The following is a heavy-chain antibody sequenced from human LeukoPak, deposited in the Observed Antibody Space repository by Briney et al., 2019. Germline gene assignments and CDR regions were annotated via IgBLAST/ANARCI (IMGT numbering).Heavy chain of an antibody. Sequence: GGSPRLSCAASGVMFDIYAVTWVRQAPGKGREWGAVVSASANTSYYAHAVRGGFTLSRENARNTLILQLHSLSVDDAAVYYCASGPACTSHSCYVIGAIDIWGLGTLVTVSS. CDR3: ASGPACTSHSCYVIGAIDI. V-gene: IGHV3-23*01. CDR2: VSASANTS. CDR1: GVMFDIYA. J-gene: IGHJ3*02. D-gene: IGHD2-2*01.